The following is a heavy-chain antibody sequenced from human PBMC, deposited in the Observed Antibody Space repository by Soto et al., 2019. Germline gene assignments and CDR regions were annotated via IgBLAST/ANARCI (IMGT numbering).Heavy chain of an antibody. V-gene: IGHV3-30*03. J-gene: IGHJ4*02. CDR1: GFTFSSYG. CDR3: SRITGTTGCFDY. Sequence: GGSLRLSCAASGFTFSSYGMHWVRQAPGKGLEWVAVISYDGSNKYYADSVKGRFTISRDNSKNTLYLQMNSLRAEDTAVYYCSRITGTTGCFDYWGQGTLVTVSS. D-gene: IGHD1-7*01. CDR2: ISYDGSNK.